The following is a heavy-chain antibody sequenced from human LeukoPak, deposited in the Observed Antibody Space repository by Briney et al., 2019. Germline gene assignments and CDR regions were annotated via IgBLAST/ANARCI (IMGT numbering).Heavy chain of an antibody. V-gene: IGHV3-66*01. J-gene: IGHJ4*02. Sequence: GGSLRLSCAASGFTVSSNYMSWVRQAPGKGLEWASVIYSGGSTYYADSVKGRFTISRDNSKNTLYLQMNSLRAEDTAVYYCARDRWKGSSSWYPADYWGQGALVTVPS. CDR1: GFTVSSNY. CDR3: ARDRWKGSSSWYPADY. D-gene: IGHD6-13*01. CDR2: IYSGGST.